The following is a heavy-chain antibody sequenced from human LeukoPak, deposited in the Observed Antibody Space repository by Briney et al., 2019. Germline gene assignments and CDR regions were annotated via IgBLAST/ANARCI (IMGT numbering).Heavy chain of an antibody. CDR3: ARDRGGNSAGFNS. V-gene: IGHV3-43*01. D-gene: IGHD5-12*01. Sequence: GGSLRLSCAASGFSFDDYSMHWVRQPPGKGLEGVSLVSWVGGSVYYADSVRGRFTISRDNRKDSLFLQMKSLKSDDSGLYFCARDRGGNSAGFNSWGQGTLVTVSS. CDR2: VSWVGGSV. J-gene: IGHJ4*02. CDR1: GFSFDDYS.